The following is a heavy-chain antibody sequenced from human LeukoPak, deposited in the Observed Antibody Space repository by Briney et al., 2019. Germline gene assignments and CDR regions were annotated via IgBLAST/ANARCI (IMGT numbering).Heavy chain of an antibody. Sequence: GGSLRLSCAASGFTFSSYWMHWVRQAPGKGLVWVSRINTDGNSISYADSVKGRFTISRDNSKNTVYLQMNSLRAEDTAVYYCARHWYSSGWYFAFDIWGQGTMVTVCS. D-gene: IGHD6-13*01. CDR2: INTDGNSI. CDR3: ARHWYSSGWYFAFDI. J-gene: IGHJ3*02. V-gene: IGHV3-74*01. CDR1: GFTFSSYW.